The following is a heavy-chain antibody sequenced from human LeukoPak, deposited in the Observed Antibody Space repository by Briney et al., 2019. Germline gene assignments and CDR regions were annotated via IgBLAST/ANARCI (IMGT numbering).Heavy chain of an antibody. D-gene: IGHD1-26*01. V-gene: IGHV3-74*01. J-gene: IGHJ4*02. CDR3: ARQWELLF. CDR1: GFTFNTYW. CDR2: INSDGSST. Sequence: GGSLRLSCAASGFTFNTYWMHWVRQAPGKGLVWVSHINSDGSSTSYADSVKGRFTISRDNSKNTVDLQMNSLRVEDTAVYYCARQWELLFWGQGTLVTVSS.